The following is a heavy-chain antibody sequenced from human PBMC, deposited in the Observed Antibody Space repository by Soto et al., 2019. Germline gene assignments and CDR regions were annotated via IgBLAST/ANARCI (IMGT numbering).Heavy chain of an antibody. Sequence: QLQLQESGSGLVKPSQTLSLTCAVSGGSISSGGYSWSWIRQPPGKGLEWIGYISHSGSTYYNPSLKSRVTISVARSKTQVSLKLSSVTAADTAVYYCASAGGLGAVAADYWGQGTLVTVSS. CDR2: ISHSGST. D-gene: IGHD6-19*01. V-gene: IGHV4-30-2*01. CDR3: ASAGGLGAVAADY. CDR1: GGSISSGGYS. J-gene: IGHJ4*02.